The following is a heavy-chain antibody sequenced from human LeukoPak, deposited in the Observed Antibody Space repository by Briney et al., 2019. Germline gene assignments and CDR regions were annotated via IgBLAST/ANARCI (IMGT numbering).Heavy chain of an antibody. CDR1: GFTFSDYY. J-gene: IGHJ6*02. CDR3: ARQIAAAGKYYYYYYGMDV. D-gene: IGHD6-13*01. CDR2: IYYSGST. Sequence: GSLRLSCAASGFTFSDYYMSWIRQAPGKGLEWIGYIYYSGSTNYNPSLKSRVTISVDTSKNQFSLKLSSVTAADTAVYYCARQIAAAGKYYYYYYGMDVRGQGTTATVSS. V-gene: IGHV4-59*08.